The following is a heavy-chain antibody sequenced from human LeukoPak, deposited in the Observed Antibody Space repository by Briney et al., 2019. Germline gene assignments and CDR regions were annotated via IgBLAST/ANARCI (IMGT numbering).Heavy chain of an antibody. D-gene: IGHD3-22*01. J-gene: IGHJ6*03. Sequence: GGSLRLSCAAAGFTFSSYGMHWVRQAPGKGLEWVAFIRYDGSNKYYADSVKGRFTISRDNPKNTLYLQMNSLRAEDTAVYYCAKDRGRNYYDSSGHVDYYYYKDVCGKGTTVTVSS. CDR1: GFTFSSYG. CDR3: AKDRGRNYYDSSGHVDYYYYKDV. CDR2: IRYDGSNK. V-gene: IGHV3-30*02.